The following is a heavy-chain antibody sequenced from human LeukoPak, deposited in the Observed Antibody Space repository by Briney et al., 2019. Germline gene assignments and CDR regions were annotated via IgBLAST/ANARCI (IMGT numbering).Heavy chain of an antibody. J-gene: IGHJ4*02. CDR2: ISSSSSYI. Sequence: PGGSLRLSCAASGFTFSSYSMNWVRQAPGKGLEWVSSISSSSSYIYYADSVKGRFTISRDNAKNSLYLQMNSLRAEDTAVYYCARVSHTTPYFDYWGQGTLVTVSS. CDR1: GFTFSSYS. CDR3: ARVSHTTPYFDY. D-gene: IGHD1-1*01. V-gene: IGHV3-21*01.